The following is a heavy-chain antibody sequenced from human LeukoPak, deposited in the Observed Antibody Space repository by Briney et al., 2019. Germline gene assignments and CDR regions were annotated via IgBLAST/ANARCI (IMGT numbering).Heavy chain of an antibody. D-gene: IGHD3-22*01. J-gene: IGHJ5*02. CDR1: GFTFSSYG. V-gene: IGHV3-23*01. Sequence: PGGSLRLSCAASGFTFSSYGMSWVRQAPGKGLEWVSGISGSGGSTYYADSVKGRFTISRDNSKNTLYLRMNSLRAEDTAVYYCAKDSPSHYYDSSGYYIAWGQGTLVTVSS. CDR2: ISGSGGST. CDR3: AKDSPSHYYDSSGYYIA.